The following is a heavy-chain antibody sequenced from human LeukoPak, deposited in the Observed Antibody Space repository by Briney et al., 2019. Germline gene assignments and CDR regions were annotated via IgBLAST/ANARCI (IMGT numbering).Heavy chain of an antibody. CDR2: IIPIFGTA. V-gene: IGHV1-69*06. D-gene: IGHD2-21*02. Sequence: GASVKVSCKASGGTFSSYAISWVRQAPGQGLEWMGGIIPIFGTANYAQKFQGRVTITADKSTSTAYMELSSLRSEDTAVYYCARGFHSFISDYYFDYWGQGTLVTVSS. CDR1: GGTFSSYA. CDR3: ARGFHSFISDYYFDY. J-gene: IGHJ4*02.